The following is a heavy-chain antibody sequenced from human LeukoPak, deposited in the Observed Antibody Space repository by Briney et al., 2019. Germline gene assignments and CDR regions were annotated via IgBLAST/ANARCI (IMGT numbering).Heavy chain of an antibody. D-gene: IGHD6-19*01. CDR3: ARSRGYSSGWYWFDP. CDR2: AYYRSKWYI. V-gene: IGHV6-1*01. Sequence: SQTLSLTCAISGDSVSSNSAAWNWIRQSPSRCLEWLGRAYYRSKWYIDYAVSVKSRITINPDTSKNQVSLQLNSVTPEDTAVYYCARSRGYSSGWYWFDPWGQGTLVTVSS. J-gene: IGHJ5*02. CDR1: GDSVSSNSAA.